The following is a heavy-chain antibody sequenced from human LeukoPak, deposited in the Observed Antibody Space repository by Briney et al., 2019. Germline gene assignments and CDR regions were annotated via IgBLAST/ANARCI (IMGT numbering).Heavy chain of an antibody. CDR1: DDSITIYY. V-gene: IGHV4-59*01. J-gene: IGHJ4*02. D-gene: IGHD2-8*02. Sequence: SETLSLTCTVSDDSITIYYWSWIRQPPGKGLEWIGYIDHTEITNYNPSLNSRVTISRDTSKNHFSLELSSATAADTAMYYCARGKGAGSGTAAYWGQGTLVTVSS. CDR3: ARGKGAGSGTAAY. CDR2: IDHTEIT.